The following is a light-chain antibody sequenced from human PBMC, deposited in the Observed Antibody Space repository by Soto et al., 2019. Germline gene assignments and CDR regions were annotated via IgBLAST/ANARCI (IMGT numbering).Light chain of an antibody. CDR1: QSVSSW. CDR3: QQYNSYWT. J-gene: IGKJ1*01. Sequence: DIQMTQSPSTLSASVGDRVTITCRASQSVSSWLAWYQKKPGKAPKVLIYDASSLESGVPSRFSGSGSGTEFTLTISSLQPDDFATYYCQQYNSYWTFGQGTKVEIK. V-gene: IGKV1-5*01. CDR2: DAS.